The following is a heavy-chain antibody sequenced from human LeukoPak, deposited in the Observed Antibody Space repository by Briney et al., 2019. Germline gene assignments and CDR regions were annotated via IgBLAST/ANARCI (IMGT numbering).Heavy chain of an antibody. CDR3: ARMYSNYFDY. Sequence: SETLSLTCTVSGGSVSSGTYYWSWIRQPPGKGLEWLGFINYSGSTNYNPPLKSRVTISVDTSKNQFSGKLIFVTAADTAVYYSARMYSNYFDYWGQGTLVTVSS. CDR1: GGSVSSGTYY. J-gene: IGHJ4*02. D-gene: IGHD4-11*01. CDR2: INYSGST. V-gene: IGHV4-61*01.